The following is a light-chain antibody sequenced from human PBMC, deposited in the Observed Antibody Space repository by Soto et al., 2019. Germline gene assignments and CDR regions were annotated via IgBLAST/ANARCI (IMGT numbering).Light chain of an antibody. CDR2: GAS. CDR1: ESVSSN. CDR3: QQYNNWPPSII. J-gene: IGKJ5*01. V-gene: IGKV3-15*01. Sequence: VITQSPATLSVSPGERSTLSCRASESVSSNLAWYQQRPGQAPRLLIYGASTRATDTPVRFRGSGSGTEFTLTISRLQSEDFAVYYCQQYNNWPPSIIFGQGKRLEIK.